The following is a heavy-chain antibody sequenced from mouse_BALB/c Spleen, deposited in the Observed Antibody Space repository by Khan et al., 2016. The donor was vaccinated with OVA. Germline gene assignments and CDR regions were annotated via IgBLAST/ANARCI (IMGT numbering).Heavy chain of an antibody. J-gene: IGHJ3*01. CDR2: IYPGSNNT. CDR1: GYTFTDYN. V-gene: IGHV1-77*01. Sequence: VQLQESGADLVKPGASVKLSCKASGYTFTDYNIHWVKQRPGKGLEWIGDIYPGSNNTYYNETVKGKATITADKSSNTAYMQLSSLTSEDSSVDFWAGKWGGWFHDWGEGTLVTVSS. CDR3: AGKWGGWFHD.